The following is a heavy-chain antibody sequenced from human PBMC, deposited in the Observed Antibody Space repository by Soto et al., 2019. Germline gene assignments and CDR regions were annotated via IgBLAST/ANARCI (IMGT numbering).Heavy chain of an antibody. Sequence: ASVKVACKASGYTFTSCGISWVRQAPGQGLEWMGWISAYNGNTNYAQKLQGRVTMTTDTCTSTAYMQLRSVRSDDTAVYYCATHTLRRSYDFDYWGQGTLDTVSS. J-gene: IGHJ4*02. CDR3: ATHTLRRSYDFDY. CDR2: ISAYNGNT. CDR1: GYTFTSCG. V-gene: IGHV1-18*04.